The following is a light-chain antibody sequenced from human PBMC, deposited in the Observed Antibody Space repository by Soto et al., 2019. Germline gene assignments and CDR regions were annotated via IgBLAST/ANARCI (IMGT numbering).Light chain of an antibody. CDR1: QSISSY. CDR2: AAS. CDR3: QQYNNWPET. V-gene: IGKV1-39*01. J-gene: IGKJ3*01. Sequence: DIRMTQSPSSLSASVGDRVTITCRASQSISSYLNWYQKKPGKAPKLLIYAASSLQSGVPSRLSGSGYGTDLTITISSMQTEDFEVYYCQQYNNWPETFGPGTKVDIK.